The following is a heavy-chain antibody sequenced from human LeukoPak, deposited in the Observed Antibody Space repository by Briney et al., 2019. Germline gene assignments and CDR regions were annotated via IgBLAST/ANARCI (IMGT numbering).Heavy chain of an antibody. V-gene: IGHV3-23*01. CDR3: AIDPIDATAF. CDR2: LDGSGRHI. D-gene: IGHD2-15*01. CDR1: GFTFSKYA. Sequence: PGGSLRLSCAASGFTFSKYAMSWVRQAPGKGLEWVSILDGSGRHIYYADSVQGRFTISRDNSMDTAYLQMNSLRVEDTAVYYCAIDPIDATAFWGQGTLVTVSS. J-gene: IGHJ4*02.